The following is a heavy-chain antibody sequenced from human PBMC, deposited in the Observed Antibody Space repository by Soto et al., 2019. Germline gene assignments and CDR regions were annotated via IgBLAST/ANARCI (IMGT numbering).Heavy chain of an antibody. CDR2: IYHSGST. V-gene: IGHV4-4*02. D-gene: IGHD3-3*01. CDR1: GGSISSSYW. J-gene: IGHJ4*02. CDR3: VTSLNYDFWRDGGRHYYFDY. Sequence: SETLSLTCAVSGGSISSSYWWDWVRQPPGKGLEWIGKIYHSGSTNYNPSLKNRVTISVDKSNNQFSLRLSSVTAADTAVYFCVTSLNYDFWRDGGRHYYFDYWGQGTLVTVSS.